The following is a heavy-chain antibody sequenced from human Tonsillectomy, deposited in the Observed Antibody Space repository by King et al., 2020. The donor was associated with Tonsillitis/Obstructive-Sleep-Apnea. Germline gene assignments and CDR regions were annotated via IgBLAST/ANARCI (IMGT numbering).Heavy chain of an antibody. V-gene: IGHV3-53*01. D-gene: IGHD3-3*01. CDR2: LYSGGGT. J-gene: IGHJ4*02. CDR1: GFTVSTSY. CDR3: ARGRPFYDVHR. Sequence: QLVQSGGALIQPGGSLRLSCAASGFTVSTSYMSWLRQGPGKGLEWVSVLYSGGGTYYADSVKGRFTISSDNSTNTLYLQMNSVRAEDTAVYYCARGRPFYDVHRWGQGTLVTVSS.